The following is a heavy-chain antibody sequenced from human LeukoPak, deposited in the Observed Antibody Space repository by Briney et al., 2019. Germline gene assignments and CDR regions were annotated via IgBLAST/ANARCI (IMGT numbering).Heavy chain of an antibody. CDR1: GFTFSSYW. Sequence: GGSLRLSCAASGFTFSSYWMSWVRQAPGKGLEWVANIKQDGSEKYYVDSVKGRFAISRDDAKNSLYLQMNSLRAEDTAVYYCARAPYGLDAFDIWGQGTMVTVSS. D-gene: IGHD3-10*01. CDR3: ARAPYGLDAFDI. V-gene: IGHV3-7*01. CDR2: IKQDGSEK. J-gene: IGHJ3*02.